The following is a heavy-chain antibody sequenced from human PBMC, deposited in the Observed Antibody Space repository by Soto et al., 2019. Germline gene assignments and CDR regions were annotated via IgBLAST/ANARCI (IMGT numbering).Heavy chain of an antibody. D-gene: IGHD3-22*01. CDR3: ARGPGSGWELGRFDE. CDR1: GGSISSGGYS. CDR2: MYHSGST. V-gene: IGHV4-30-2*01. Sequence: SETLSLTCAISGGSISSGGYSWSWIRQPPGKGLEWIGYMYHSGSTYYNPSLKSRVTISIDRSKNQFSLKLSSVTAADTAVYYCARGPGSGWELGRFDEWGQGTLVTVSS. J-gene: IGHJ4*02.